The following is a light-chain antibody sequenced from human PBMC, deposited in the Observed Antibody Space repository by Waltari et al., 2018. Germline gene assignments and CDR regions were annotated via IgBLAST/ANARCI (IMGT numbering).Light chain of an antibody. CDR2: VNSDGSH. CDR1: SGHSSNV. Sequence: QLVLTQSPSASASLGASVKLTCTLSSGHSSNVVAWHQQQPEKGPRYLMKVNSDGSHSKGDDLPDLFSGSSSGAGRYLTISSLQSEDEADYYCQTGGHGTWVFGGGTKLTVL. J-gene: IGLJ3*02. V-gene: IGLV4-69*01. CDR3: QTGGHGTWV.